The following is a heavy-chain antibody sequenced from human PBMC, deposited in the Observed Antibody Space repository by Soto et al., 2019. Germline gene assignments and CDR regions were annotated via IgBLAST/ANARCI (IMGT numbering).Heavy chain of an antibody. CDR1: GDSVASNSVT. Sequence: QVQMQQSGPGLVRPSQTLSLTCAISGDSVASNSVTWDWIRQSPSRGLEWLGRTYYRSKWYNDYAVSVKSRIIINPDTSKNQFSLHLNSVTPEDTAMYYCASLIANSWFTDWGQGTLVTVSS. J-gene: IGHJ4*02. CDR2: TYYRSKWYN. V-gene: IGHV6-1*01. D-gene: IGHD6-13*01. CDR3: ASLIANSWFTD.